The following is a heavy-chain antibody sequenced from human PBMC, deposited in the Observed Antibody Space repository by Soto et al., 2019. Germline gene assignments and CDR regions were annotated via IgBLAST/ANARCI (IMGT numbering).Heavy chain of an antibody. J-gene: IGHJ5*02. CDR2: ISAYNGNT. CDR3: AGHDTIFGVVPNWFDP. CDR1: GYTFTSYG. D-gene: IGHD3-3*01. V-gene: IGHV1-18*01. Sequence: QVQLVQSGAEVKKPGASVKVSCKASGYTFTSYGISWVRQAPGQGLEWMGWISAYNGNTNYAQKLQGRVTMTTDTTTSTAYIELGSLRSDDTTVYYCAGHDTIFGVVPNWFDPWGQGTLVTVSS.